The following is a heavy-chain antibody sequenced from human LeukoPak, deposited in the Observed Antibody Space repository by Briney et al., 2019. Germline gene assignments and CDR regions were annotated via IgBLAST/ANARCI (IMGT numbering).Heavy chain of an antibody. Sequence: GGSLRLSCAASGFTFSSYAMHWVRQAPGKGLEWVAVISYDGSNKYYVDSVKGRFTISRDNSKNTLYLQMNSLRAEDTAVYYCARDHIVATIALDYWGQGTLVTVSS. D-gene: IGHD5-12*01. J-gene: IGHJ4*02. CDR2: ISYDGSNK. CDR3: ARDHIVATIALDY. CDR1: GFTFSSYA. V-gene: IGHV3-30*04.